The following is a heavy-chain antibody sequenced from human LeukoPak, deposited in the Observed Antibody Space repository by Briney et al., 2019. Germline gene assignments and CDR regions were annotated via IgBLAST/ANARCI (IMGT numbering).Heavy chain of an antibody. CDR2: ISSRSSSI. V-gene: IGHV3-21*01. CDR3: ARVFCSSTSCEYYFDY. D-gene: IGHD2-2*01. CDR1: GFTFSTYD. J-gene: IGHJ4*02. Sequence: GGSLRLSCAASGFTFSTYDMNWVRQAPGKGLEWVSSISSRSSSIYYADSVKGRFTISRDNAKNSLYLQMNSLRAEDTVVYYCARVFCSSTSCEYYFDYWGQGTLVTVSS.